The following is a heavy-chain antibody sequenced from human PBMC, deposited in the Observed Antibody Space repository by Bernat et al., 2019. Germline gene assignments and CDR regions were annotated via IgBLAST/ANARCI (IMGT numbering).Heavy chain of an antibody. D-gene: IGHD2-2*01. CDR3: ARDLPQDIVVVPAAIGY. Sequence: EVQLVESGGGLVKPGGSLRLSCAASGFTFSSYSMNWVRQAPGKGLEWVSSISSSSSYIYYADSVKGRFTIPRDNAKNSLYLQMNSLRAEDTAVYYCARDLPQDIVVVPAAIGYWGQGTLVTVSS. J-gene: IGHJ4*02. CDR1: GFTFSSYS. CDR2: ISSSSSYI. V-gene: IGHV3-21*01.